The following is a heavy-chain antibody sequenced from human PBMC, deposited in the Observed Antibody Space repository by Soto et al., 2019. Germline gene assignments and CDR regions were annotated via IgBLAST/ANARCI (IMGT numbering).Heavy chain of an antibody. CDR1: GGTFSSYA. CDR3: VRDGGDCGYRLTYYYYMGLDV. Sequence: SVKVSCKASGGTFSSYAISWVRQAPGQGLEWMGGIIPIFGTANYAQKFQGRVTITADESTSTVYMDLSSLKSEDTSVYFCVRDGGDCGYRLTYYYYMGLDVWGQGTTVTVSS. V-gene: IGHV1-69*13. J-gene: IGHJ6*02. CDR2: IIPIFGTA. D-gene: IGHD2-21*02.